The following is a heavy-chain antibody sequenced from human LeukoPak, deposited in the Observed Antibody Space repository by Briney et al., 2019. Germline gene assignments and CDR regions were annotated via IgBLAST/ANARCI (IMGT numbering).Heavy chain of an antibody. V-gene: IGHV1-18*01. CDR2: ISGHDGVT. CDR1: GYTFTSFG. CDR3: ARDQVVGATAGTFDY. J-gene: IGHJ4*02. D-gene: IGHD1-26*01. Sequence: ASVKVSCKASGYTFTSFGISWVRQAPGQGLEWMGWISGHDGVTKYAQKFQGRVTMTTDTSTSTAYMELRSLSAADTAVYFCARDQVVGATAGTFDYWGQGTLVTVSS.